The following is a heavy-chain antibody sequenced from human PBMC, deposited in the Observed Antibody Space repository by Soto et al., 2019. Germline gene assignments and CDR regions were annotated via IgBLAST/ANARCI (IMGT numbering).Heavy chain of an antibody. CDR2: ITTSGDRT. CDR1: GFTFSSYA. Sequence: GGSLRLSCAASGFTFSSYAMSWVRQAPGEGLAWVSSITTSGDRTYYADSVKGRFTISRGNSKNTLSLHMTSLRAEDTAVYYCAKNYYFDYWGQGALVTVSS. D-gene: IGHD1-7*01. J-gene: IGHJ4*02. CDR3: AKNYYFDY. V-gene: IGHV3-23*01.